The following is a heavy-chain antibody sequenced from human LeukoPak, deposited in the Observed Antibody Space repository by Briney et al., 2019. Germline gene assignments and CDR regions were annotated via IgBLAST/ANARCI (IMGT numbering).Heavy chain of an antibody. Sequence: GGSLRLSCAASGFTFDDYAMHWVRQAPGKGLEWVSGISWNSGSIGYADSVKGRFTISRDNAKNTLYLQMNSLRAEDTAVYYCASGGDYVGFDYWGQGTLVTVSS. CDR2: ISWNSGSI. J-gene: IGHJ4*02. CDR1: GFTFDDYA. D-gene: IGHD4-17*01. CDR3: ASGGDYVGFDY. V-gene: IGHV3-9*01.